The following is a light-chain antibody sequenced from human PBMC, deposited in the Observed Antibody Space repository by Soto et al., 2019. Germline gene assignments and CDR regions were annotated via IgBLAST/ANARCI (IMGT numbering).Light chain of an antibody. J-gene: IGLJ1*01. V-gene: IGLV2-14*01. Sequence: QSVLAQPASVSGSPGQSITISCTGTSSDVGGYNYVSWYQQHPGKAPQLMIYDVSNRPSGVSNRFSGSKSGNTASLTISGLQAEDEADYYCSSYTSSSPFGTGTMVTVL. CDR2: DVS. CDR3: SSYTSSSP. CDR1: SSDVGGYNY.